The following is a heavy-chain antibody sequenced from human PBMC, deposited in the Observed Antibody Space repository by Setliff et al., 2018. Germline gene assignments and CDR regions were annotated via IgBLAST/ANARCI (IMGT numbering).Heavy chain of an antibody. CDR3: AREYYYARSRNFDY. J-gene: IGHJ4*02. D-gene: IGHD3-22*01. V-gene: IGHV4-4*08. CDR2: IYSSGST. CDR1: GGSISSYS. Sequence: SETLSLTCNVSGGSISSYSWSWVRQSPGQGLEWIGYIYSSGSTNYNPSLESRVTILIDKSKNQFSLNLTSVTAADTAVYYCAREYYYARSRNFDYWGQGTLVTVSS.